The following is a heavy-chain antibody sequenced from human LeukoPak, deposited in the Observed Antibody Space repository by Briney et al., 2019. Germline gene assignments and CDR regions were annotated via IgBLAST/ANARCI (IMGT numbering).Heavy chain of an antibody. CDR1: GFTFTNYG. V-gene: IGHV3-30*02. D-gene: IGHD3-3*01. CDR3: AKAKTYYDFWSGYPFDY. J-gene: IGHJ4*02. Sequence: PGGSLRLSCVASGFTFTNYGMHWVRQTPGKGLEWVAFIRFDGRDKYYADSVKGRFTISRDNSKNTLYLQMNSLRAEDTAVYYCAKAKTYYDFWSGYPFDYWGQGTLVTVSS. CDR2: IRFDGRDK.